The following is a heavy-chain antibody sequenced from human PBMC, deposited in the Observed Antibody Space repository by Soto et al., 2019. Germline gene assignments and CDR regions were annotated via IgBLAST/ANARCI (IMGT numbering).Heavy chain of an antibody. CDR1: GFIFSSYG. D-gene: IGHD2-2*01. CDR2: ITYDGSNA. CDR3: ARDRGYQLRLDCGMDV. V-gene: IGHV3-30*03. J-gene: IGHJ6*02. Sequence: QVQLVESGGGVVQPGRSLRLSCEASGFIFSSYGMHWVRQAPGKGLEWVALITYDGSNADYADSVSGRFTISRDDSENTLYLMMHSLRSEDTALYYCARDRGYQLRLDCGMDVWGQGTTVTVSS.